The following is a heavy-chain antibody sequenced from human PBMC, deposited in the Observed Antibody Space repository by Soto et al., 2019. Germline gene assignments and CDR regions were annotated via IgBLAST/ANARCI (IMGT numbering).Heavy chain of an antibody. D-gene: IGHD3-10*01. Sequence: SVKVSCKASGDTFSSYAISWVRQAPGQGLEWMGGIIPIFGTANYAQKFQGRVTITADESTSTAYVELSSLRSEDTAVYYCARGPMVRGVTFPYYYYYGMGVWGQGTTVTVSS. CDR1: GDTFSSYA. CDR2: IIPIFGTA. V-gene: IGHV1-69*13. J-gene: IGHJ6*02. CDR3: ARGPMVRGVTFPYYYYYGMGV.